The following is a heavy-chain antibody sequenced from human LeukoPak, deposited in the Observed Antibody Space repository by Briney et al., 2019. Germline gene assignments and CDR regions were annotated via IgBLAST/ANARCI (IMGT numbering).Heavy chain of an antibody. CDR1: GFTFSRYV. V-gene: IGHV3-64D*09. CDR3: AGTVLDILTG. D-gene: IGHD3-9*01. CDR2: ISSNGGST. J-gene: IGHJ4*02. Sequence: PGESLRLSCSASGFTFSRYVMHWVRQAPGKGLEYVSAISSNGGSTYYADSVKGRFTISRDNSKNTLYLQMSSLRAEDTAVYYCAGTVLDILTGWGQGTLVTVSS.